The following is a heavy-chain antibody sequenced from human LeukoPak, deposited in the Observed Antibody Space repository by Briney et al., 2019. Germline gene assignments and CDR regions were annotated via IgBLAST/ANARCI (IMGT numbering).Heavy chain of an antibody. CDR3: AKSHVGGYYYFDF. Sequence: GGSLRRSCAASGFTFYEVAMHWVRQAPGKGLEGGSVINLNSDHTGYGDPVKGRFTISRDTTQNSLYMQMIRLRAEDTALYYCAKSHVGGYYYFDFWGQGTIVPVSS. CDR2: INLNSDHT. D-gene: IGHD2-21*01. CDR1: GFTFYEVA. J-gene: IGHJ4*02. V-gene: IGHV3-9*01.